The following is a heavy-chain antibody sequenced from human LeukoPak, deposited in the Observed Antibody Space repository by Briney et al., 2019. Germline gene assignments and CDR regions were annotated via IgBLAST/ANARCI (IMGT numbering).Heavy chain of an antibody. Sequence: PSQTLSLTCTVSGGSISSGSYYWSWIRQPAGKGLEWIGRIYTSGSTYYNPSLKSRVTISVDTSKNQFSLKLSSVTAADTAVYYCARGNTAMVNWGQGTLVTVSS. D-gene: IGHD5-18*01. J-gene: IGHJ4*02. CDR1: GGSISSGSYY. CDR3: ARGNTAMVN. V-gene: IGHV4-61*02. CDR2: IYTSGST.